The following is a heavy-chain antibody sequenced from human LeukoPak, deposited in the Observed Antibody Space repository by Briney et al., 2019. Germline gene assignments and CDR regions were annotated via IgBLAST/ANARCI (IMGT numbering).Heavy chain of an antibody. CDR1: GFSFRNYW. J-gene: IGHJ4*02. V-gene: IGHV3-7*01. CDR3: GRDGGLHTNFDY. CDR2: TKPDGSAE. Sequence: PGGSLRLSCAASGFSFRNYWMGWVRQAPGKGLEWVANTKPDGSAEYYADSVRGQFTASRDNANNLLYLQMNRLRAEDTAVYYCGRDGGLHTNFDYWGQGTLLTVSS. D-gene: IGHD2-15*01.